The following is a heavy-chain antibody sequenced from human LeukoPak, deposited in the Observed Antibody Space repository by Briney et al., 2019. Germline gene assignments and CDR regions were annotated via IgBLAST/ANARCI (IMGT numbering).Heavy chain of an antibody. V-gene: IGHV1-18*01. D-gene: IGHD3-10*01. CDR3: ARDWGYYGGYGMDV. Sequence: ASVKVSCKASGYTFTSFGISWVRQAPGQGLEWMGWISAYNGNTDYAQKFQGRVTMTTDTSTSTAYMDLRSLRSDDTAVYYCARDWGYYGGYGMDVWGQGTTVTVSS. CDR1: GYTFTSFG. CDR2: ISAYNGNT. J-gene: IGHJ6*02.